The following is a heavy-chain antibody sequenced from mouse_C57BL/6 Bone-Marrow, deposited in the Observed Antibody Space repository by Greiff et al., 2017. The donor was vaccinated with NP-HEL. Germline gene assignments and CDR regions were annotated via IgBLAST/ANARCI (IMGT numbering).Heavy chain of an antibody. V-gene: IGHV5-17*01. CDR2: ISSGSSTI. Sequence: EVKLVESGGGLVKPGGSLKLSCAASGFTFSDYGMHWVRQAPEKGLEWVAYISSGSSTIYYADTVKGRFTFSRDNAKNTLFLQMTSLRSEDTAMYYCADLLWLRRRRSFYAMDYWGQGTSVTVSS. J-gene: IGHJ4*01. CDR1: GFTFSDYG. CDR3: ADLLWLRRRRSFYAMDY. D-gene: IGHD2-2*01.